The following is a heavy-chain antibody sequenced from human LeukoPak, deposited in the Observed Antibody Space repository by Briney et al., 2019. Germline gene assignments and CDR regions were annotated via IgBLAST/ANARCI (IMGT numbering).Heavy chain of an antibody. CDR2: IYTSGST. Sequence: SDTLSLTCTVSGGSIRGYFWSWIRQPAGKGLEWIGRIYTSGSTDYNPSLKSRVTMSVDTSQNRFFLKLTSVTAADTAVYYCAKYDSGSLLLWGQGTLVTVSS. CDR3: AKYDSGSLLL. CDR1: GGSIRGYF. D-gene: IGHD3-10*01. V-gene: IGHV4-4*07. J-gene: IGHJ4*02.